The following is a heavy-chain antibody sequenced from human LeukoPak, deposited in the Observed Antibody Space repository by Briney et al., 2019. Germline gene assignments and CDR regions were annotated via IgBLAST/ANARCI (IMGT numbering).Heavy chain of an antibody. CDR3: ARAKDYYDTLWGD. CDR1: GFTFSSYW. CDR2: IKLDGSET. V-gene: IGHV3-7*02. J-gene: IGHJ4*02. Sequence: GGSLRLSCAASGFTFSSYWMSWVRQAPGKGLEWVANIKLDGSETNYVDSVKGRFTISRDNAKNSLFLQMNSLRAEDTAVYYCARAKDYYDTLWGDWGQGTLVTVSS. D-gene: IGHD3-22*01.